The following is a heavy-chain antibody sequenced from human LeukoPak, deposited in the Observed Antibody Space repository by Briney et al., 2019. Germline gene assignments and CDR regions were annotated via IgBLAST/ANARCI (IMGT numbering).Heavy chain of an antibody. J-gene: IGHJ4*02. CDR1: GFTFSNFG. D-gene: IGHD6-19*01. CDR2: ITGSDLSK. Sequence: GGSLRLSCAASGFTFSNFGMNWVRQAPGKGLEWFSSITGSDLSKYYADYVKGRFTISRDNSKNTLYMQMNSMRAEDTAVYYCARSRYSSGRGAFEYWGQGTLVTVSS. CDR3: ARSRYSSGRGAFEY. V-gene: IGHV3-23*01.